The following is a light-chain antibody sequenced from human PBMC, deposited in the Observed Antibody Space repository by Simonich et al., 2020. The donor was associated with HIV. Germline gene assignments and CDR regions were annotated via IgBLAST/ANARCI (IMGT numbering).Light chain of an antibody. CDR3: SSYTSSSTVV. CDR1: HSDVGGYNY. J-gene: IGLJ2*01. Sequence: QSALTQPASVSVSPGQSITLSCTGTHSDVGGYNYVSWYQHRPGNAPKLLIYAVSKPPSGVSKRVSGSKTGNTASLTISRLQAEDEADYYCSSYTSSSTVVFGGGTKLTVL. CDR2: AVS. V-gene: IGLV2-14*03.